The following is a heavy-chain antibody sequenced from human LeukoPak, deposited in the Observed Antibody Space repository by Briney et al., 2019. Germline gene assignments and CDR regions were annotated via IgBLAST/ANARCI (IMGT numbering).Heavy chain of an antibody. D-gene: IGHD1-26*01. CDR1: GDSISSTSYY. CDR2: IYSTGSA. V-gene: IGHV4-39*01. Sequence: PSETLSLTCSVSGDSISSTSYYWGWIRQPPGKGLEWIGSIYSTGSAYYNPTLESRVTMSVDTSKNQFSLRLRSVTAADTAVYYCASLRPPIVGSTLLDYWGQGTLVTVSS. J-gene: IGHJ4*02. CDR3: ASLRPPIVGSTLLDY.